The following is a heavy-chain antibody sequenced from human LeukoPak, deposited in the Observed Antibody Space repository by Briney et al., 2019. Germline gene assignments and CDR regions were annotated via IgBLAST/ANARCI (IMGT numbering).Heavy chain of an antibody. D-gene: IGHD3-10*01. J-gene: IGHJ6*02. V-gene: IGHV3-21*01. CDR1: GFTFSSYN. CDR2: ISRSSVFI. CDR3: ARDSGDGSGTYYPYGMDV. Sequence: GGSLRLSCAASGFTFSSYNMNWVRQAPGKGLEWVSSISRSSVFIYYADSVKGRFTISRDNAENSLSLQMNSLRAEDTAVYYCARDSGDGSGTYYPYGMDVWGQGTTVTVSS.